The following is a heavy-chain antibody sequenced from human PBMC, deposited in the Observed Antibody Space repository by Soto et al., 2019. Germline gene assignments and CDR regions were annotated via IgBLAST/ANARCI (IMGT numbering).Heavy chain of an antibody. J-gene: IGHJ6*02. Sequence: SSVKVSCKASGGTFSSYAISWVRQAPGQPLEWTGGIMLIFGTANYPQQFQGKVTITANESTSTAYMQLDSLLSDDTAAYRCAGGEVVPSASNYGMDVWGQGTTVTVSS. D-gene: IGHD2-2*01. CDR2: IMLIFGTA. CDR1: GGTFSSYA. CDR3: AGGEVVPSASNYGMDV. V-gene: IGHV1-69*13.